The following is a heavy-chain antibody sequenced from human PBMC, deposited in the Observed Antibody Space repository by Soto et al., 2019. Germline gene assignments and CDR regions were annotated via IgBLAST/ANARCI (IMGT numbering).Heavy chain of an antibody. CDR1: GFSFSSLA. Sequence: PGGSLRLSCAASGFSFSSLAMSWVRQAPGKGLEWVASIRGRGVDTRYADSVKGRFTISRDNARNTLYLQVNSLRAEDTAVYYCAKDQTDVTLFDYWGQGTLVTVSS. D-gene: IGHD2-21*02. CDR3: AKDQTDVTLFDY. V-gene: IGHV3-23*01. CDR2: IRGRGVDT. J-gene: IGHJ4*02.